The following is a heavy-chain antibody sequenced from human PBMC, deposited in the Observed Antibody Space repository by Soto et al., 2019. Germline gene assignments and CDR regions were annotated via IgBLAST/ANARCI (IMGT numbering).Heavy chain of an antibody. CDR1: GFTFSSYA. V-gene: IGHV3-23*04. J-gene: IGHJ6*02. CDR3: AKYMRGSGNSYIYGMDV. Sequence: EVQLVESGGGLVQPGGSLRLSCVASGFTFSSYAMSWVRQAPGKGLEWVSTISASGGSTYHADSVKGRFTISRDNSKNTLYLQMNSLRDEDTAAYYCAKYMRGSGNSYIYGMDVWGQGTTVTVS. CDR2: ISASGGST. D-gene: IGHD3-10*01.